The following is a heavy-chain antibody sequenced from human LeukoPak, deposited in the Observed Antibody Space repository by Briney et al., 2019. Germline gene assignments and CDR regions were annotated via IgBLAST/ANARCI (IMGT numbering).Heavy chain of an antibody. CDR1: GGSISSSSYY. CDR3: ARDEPGSSSPFDY. D-gene: IGHD6-6*01. CDR2: IYYSGST. J-gene: IGHJ4*02. Sequence: PSETLSLTCTVSGGSISSSSYYWGWIRQPPGKGLEWIGSIYYSGSTYYNPSLKSRVTISVDTSKNQFSLKLSSVTAADTAVYYCARDEPGSSSPFDYWGQGTLVTVSS. V-gene: IGHV4-39*02.